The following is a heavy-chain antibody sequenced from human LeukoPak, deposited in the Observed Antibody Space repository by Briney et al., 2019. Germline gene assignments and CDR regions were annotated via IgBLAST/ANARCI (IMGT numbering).Heavy chain of an antibody. CDR3: ITGLLGSTDY. CDR2: MKSKTAGGTT. CDR1: GFTLSNAW. V-gene: IGHV3-15*01. D-gene: IGHD1-26*01. Sequence: PGGSLRLSCAASGFTLSNAWMSWVRQAPGKGLEWVGRMKSKTAGGTTDYAAPVKGRFTVSRDDSKNTLYLQMNSLKTEDTAVYYCITGLLGSTDYWGQGTLVTVSS. J-gene: IGHJ4*02.